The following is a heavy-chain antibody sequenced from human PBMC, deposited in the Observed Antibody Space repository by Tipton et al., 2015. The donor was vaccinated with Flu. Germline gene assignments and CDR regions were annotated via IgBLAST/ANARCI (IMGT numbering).Heavy chain of an antibody. CDR3: ARARCSGGSCYRYYYYYGMDV. V-gene: IGHV4-34*01. CDR1: GGSFSGYY. D-gene: IGHD2-15*01. Sequence: LRLSCAVYGGSFSGYYWSWIRQPPGKGLEWIGEINHSGSTNYNPSLKSRVTISVDTSKNQFSLKLSSVTAADTAVYYCARARCSGGSCYRYYYYYGMDVWGQGTTVTVSS. CDR2: INHSGST. J-gene: IGHJ6*02.